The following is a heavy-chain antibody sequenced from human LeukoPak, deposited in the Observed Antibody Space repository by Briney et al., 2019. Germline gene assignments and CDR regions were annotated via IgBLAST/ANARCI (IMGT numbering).Heavy chain of an antibody. CDR2: IKQDGSEK. CDR3: ARVWGFMTTVTTPEGYYFDY. V-gene: IGHV3-7*01. J-gene: IGHJ4*02. D-gene: IGHD4-17*01. CDR1: GFTFSSYW. Sequence: GGSLRLSCAASGFTFSSYWMSWVRQAPGKGLEWVANIKQDGSEKYYVDSVKGRFTISRDNARNSLYLQMNSLRAEDTAVYYCARVWGFMTTVTTPEGYYFDYWGQGTLVTVSS.